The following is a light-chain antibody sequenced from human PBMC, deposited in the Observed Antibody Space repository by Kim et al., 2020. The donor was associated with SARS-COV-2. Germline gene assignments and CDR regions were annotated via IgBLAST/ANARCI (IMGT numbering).Light chain of an antibody. Sequence: VSGLPGPSSTISSSGVNNYDSWYQRHPGKAPKLILYDVTKRPSGVSDRFSGSKSGNTASLTIDEVQAEDEADYFCSTYTASATWVFGGGTQLTVL. CDR3: STYTASATWV. CDR1: VNNY. J-gene: IGLJ3*02. CDR2: DVT. V-gene: IGLV2-14*04.